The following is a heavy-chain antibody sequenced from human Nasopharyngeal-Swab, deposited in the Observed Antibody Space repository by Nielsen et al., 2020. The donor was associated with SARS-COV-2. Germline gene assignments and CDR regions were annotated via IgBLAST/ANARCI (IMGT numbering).Heavy chain of an antibody. CDR2: VSYRGST. CDR3: AGDGAYSGYDWTY. CDR1: GGSITITSHY. V-gene: IGHV4-39*07. J-gene: IGHJ4*02. Sequence: SETLSLTCTVSGGSITITSHYWGWIRQPPGKGLEWIGCVSYRGSTYHNPSLKSRVTVSVDTSKNQFSLKLTSLTAADTAVYYCAGDGAYSGYDWTYWGQGTLVTVSS. D-gene: IGHD5-12*01.